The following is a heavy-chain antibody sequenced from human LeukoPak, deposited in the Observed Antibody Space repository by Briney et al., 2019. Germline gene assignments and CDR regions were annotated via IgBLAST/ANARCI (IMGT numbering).Heavy chain of an antibody. J-gene: IGHJ4*02. CDR2: ISGSGGST. CDR1: GFTFSSYA. Sequence: GGSLRLSCAASGFTFSSYAMSWVRQAPGKGLKWVSAISGSGGSTYYADSVKGRFTISRDNSKNTLYLQMNSLRAEDTAVYYCAKVSGGITMIVVVKTYYFDYWGQGTLVTVSS. CDR3: AKVSGGITMIVVVKTYYFDY. D-gene: IGHD3-22*01. V-gene: IGHV3-23*01.